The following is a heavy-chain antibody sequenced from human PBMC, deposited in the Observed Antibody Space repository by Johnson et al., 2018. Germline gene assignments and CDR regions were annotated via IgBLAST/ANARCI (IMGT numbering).Heavy chain of an antibody. D-gene: IGHD2-15*01. CDR3: ARGRYCSGGSCVPRARPGYFHY. J-gene: IGHJ1*01. Sequence: QVQLQQWGAGLLKPSETLSLTCAVYGGSFSGYYWSWIRQPPGKGLEWIGEINHSGNTNYNPSLKSRVTISVDTFKNQFSLKLSSGTAAETAVYYCARGRYCSGGSCVPRARPGYFHYWGQGTLVTVSS. CDR1: GGSFSGYY. CDR2: INHSGNT. V-gene: IGHV4-34*01.